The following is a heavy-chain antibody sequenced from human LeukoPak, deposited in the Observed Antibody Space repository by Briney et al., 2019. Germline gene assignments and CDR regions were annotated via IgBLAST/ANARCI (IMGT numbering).Heavy chain of an antibody. V-gene: IGHV4-39*07. J-gene: IGHJ4*02. Sequence: SETLSLTCTVSGVSISSSNSYWGWIRQPPGKGLEWIGEINHSGITNYNPSLKSRFTISIDTSKNQFSLKLSSVTAADTAVYYCVRVNTGHFDYWGQGALVTVSS. CDR1: GVSISSSNSY. CDR2: INHSGIT. D-gene: IGHD1-14*01. CDR3: VRVNTGHFDY.